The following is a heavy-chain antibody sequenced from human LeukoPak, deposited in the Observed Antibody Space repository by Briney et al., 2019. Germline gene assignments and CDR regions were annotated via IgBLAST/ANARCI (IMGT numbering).Heavy chain of an antibody. J-gene: IGHJ6*03. D-gene: IGHD3-10*01. Sequence: SETLSLTCTVSGGSISSYYWSWIRQPPGKGLEWIGYIYYSGSTNYNPSLKSRVTISVDTSKNQFSLKLSSVTAADTAVYYCARDARITMVRTLTYYMDVWGKGTTVTISS. CDR3: ARDARITMVRTLTYYMDV. CDR1: GGSISSYY. V-gene: IGHV4-59*12. CDR2: IYYSGST.